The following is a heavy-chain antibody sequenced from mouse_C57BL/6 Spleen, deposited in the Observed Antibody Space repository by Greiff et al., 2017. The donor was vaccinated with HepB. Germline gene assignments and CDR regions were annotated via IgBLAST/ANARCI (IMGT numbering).Heavy chain of an antibody. CDR3: ARYGYDAFYFDY. D-gene: IGHD2-2*01. J-gene: IGHJ2*01. Sequence: VQLQQSGAELVKPGASVKISCKASGYAFSSYWMNWVKQRPGKGLEWIGQIYPGDGDTNYNGKFKGKATLTADKSSSTAYMQLSSLTSEDSAVYFCARYGYDAFYFDYWGQGTTLTVSS. CDR2: IYPGDGDT. CDR1: GYAFSSYW. V-gene: IGHV1-80*01.